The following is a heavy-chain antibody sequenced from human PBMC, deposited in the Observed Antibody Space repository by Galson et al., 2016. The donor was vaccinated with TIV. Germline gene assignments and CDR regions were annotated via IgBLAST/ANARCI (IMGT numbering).Heavy chain of an antibody. Sequence: SLRLSCAASGFHFSSYWMHWVRQAPGKGLEWVSLISDGGNTFYADSVKGRFTISRDNSKSTLYLQMNSLRVEDTAVYYCARDRIVDATYYSYYYGMDVWGQGTAVTVSS. CDR1: GFHFSSYW. V-gene: IGHV3-66*02. D-gene: IGHD1-26*01. CDR2: ISDGGNT. J-gene: IGHJ6*02. CDR3: ARDRIVDATYYSYYYGMDV.